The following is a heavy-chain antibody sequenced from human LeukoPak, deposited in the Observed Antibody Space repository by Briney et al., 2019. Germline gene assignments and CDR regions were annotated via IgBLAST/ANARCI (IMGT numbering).Heavy chain of an antibody. D-gene: IGHD3-10*01. Sequence: PGGSLRLSCAASGFTFSSYEMNWVRQAPGKGLEWVSYISSSGSTIYYADSVKGRFTISRDNSKNTLYLQMNSLRAEDTAVYYCAKDNSFGITMVRGVIISPGEFDYWGQGTLVTVSS. CDR1: GFTFSSYE. CDR2: ISSSGSTI. CDR3: AKDNSFGITMVRGVIISPGEFDY. J-gene: IGHJ4*02. V-gene: IGHV3-48*03.